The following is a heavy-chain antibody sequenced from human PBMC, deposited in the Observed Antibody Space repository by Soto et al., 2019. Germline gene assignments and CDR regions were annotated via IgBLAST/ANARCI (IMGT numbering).Heavy chain of an antibody. CDR1: GFTVSSKH. CDR2: IYSGTGT. J-gene: IGHJ4*02. D-gene: IGHD2-21*01. V-gene: IGHV3-66*01. Sequence: EVPLVESGGGLVQPGGSLRLSCAASGFTVSSKHMSWVRQAPGKGLEWVSIIYSGTGTYYADSVKGRFTISRDNSKNTLYLQMNSLRAEDTAVYYCATGVGIDFDYWGQGTLVTVSS. CDR3: ATGVGIDFDY.